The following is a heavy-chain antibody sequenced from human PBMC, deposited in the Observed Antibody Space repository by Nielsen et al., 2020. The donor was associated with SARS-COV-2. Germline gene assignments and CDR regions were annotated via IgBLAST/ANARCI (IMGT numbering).Heavy chain of an antibody. CDR1: GFPFSSFA. CDR2: ISFDGSDE. J-gene: IGHJ3*02. D-gene: IGHD1-26*01. CDR3: AREDSWELLRTYDALDI. Sequence: SLKISCAASGFPFSSFAMHWVRQAPGKGLEGVAVISFDGSDEYSADSVKGRFTISRDNAKNTLYLPMTSLRTEDTAVYYCAREDSWELLRTYDALDIWGQGTMVSVSS. V-gene: IGHV3-30-3*01.